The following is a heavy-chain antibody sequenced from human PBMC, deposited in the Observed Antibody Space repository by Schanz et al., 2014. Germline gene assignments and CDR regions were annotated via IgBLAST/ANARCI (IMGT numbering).Heavy chain of an antibody. CDR1: GYTFTTYY. CDR2: INPSGGST. V-gene: IGHV1-46*03. Sequence: QVQLVQSAPEVKKPGASVKVSCKASGYTFTTYYIHWVRQAPGQGLEWMGIINPSGGSTSYAQKFQGRVTMTRDTSTSTVYMELSSLRSEDTAVYYCARDGEAAAGCDYWGQGTLVTVSS. CDR3: ARDGEAAAGCDY. D-gene: IGHD6-13*01. J-gene: IGHJ4*02.